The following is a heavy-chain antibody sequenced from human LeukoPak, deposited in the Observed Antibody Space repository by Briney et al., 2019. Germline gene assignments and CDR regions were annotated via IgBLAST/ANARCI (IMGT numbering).Heavy chain of an antibody. CDR2: INQDGSRI. V-gene: IGHV3-7*05. J-gene: IGHJ4*02. Sequence: GGSLRLSCAASGFTFSTYWMGWVRQAPGKGLEWVANINQDGSRIYYVDSVKGRFTISRDNATNSLYLQMSSLRAEDTALYYCARLGNSNFDYWGQGTLVTVSS. CDR1: GFTFSTYW. D-gene: IGHD1-26*01. CDR3: ARLGNSNFDY.